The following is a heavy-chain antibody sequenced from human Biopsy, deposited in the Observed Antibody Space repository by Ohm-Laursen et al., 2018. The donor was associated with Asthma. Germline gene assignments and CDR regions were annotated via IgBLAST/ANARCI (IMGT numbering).Heavy chain of an antibody. Sequence: ASVKVSCKASGYPFIGYHIHWMRQAPGQGLEWMGRINPNSGATNYAQKFQGRVTMTRDTSISTAYMEVCRLRSDDTAVYYCARTYYDFLTGQVNDAFATWGQGTMVTVSS. D-gene: IGHD3-9*01. V-gene: IGHV1-2*06. CDR2: INPNSGAT. CDR3: ARTYYDFLTGQVNDAFAT. CDR1: GYPFIGYH. J-gene: IGHJ3*02.